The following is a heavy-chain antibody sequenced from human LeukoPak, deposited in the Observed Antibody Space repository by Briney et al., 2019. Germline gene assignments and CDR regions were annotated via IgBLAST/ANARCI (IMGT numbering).Heavy chain of an antibody. D-gene: IGHD2-15*01. J-gene: IGHJ4*02. CDR1: GGSISSSSYY. CDR3: GRDCSGGSCALGY. CDR2: IYYSGST. Sequence: PSETLSLTCTVSGGSISSSSYYWGWIRQPPGKGLGWIGSIYYSGSTYYNPSLKSRVTISVDTSKNQFSLKLSSVTAADTAVYYCGRDCSGGSCALGYWGQGTLVTVSS. V-gene: IGHV4-39*07.